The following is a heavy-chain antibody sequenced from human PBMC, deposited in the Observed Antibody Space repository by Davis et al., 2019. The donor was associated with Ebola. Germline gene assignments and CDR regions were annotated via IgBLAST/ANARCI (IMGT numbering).Heavy chain of an antibody. CDR3: ATQRQWLLGY. CDR1: GFIFSRHS. D-gene: IGHD3-22*01. J-gene: IGHJ4*02. Sequence: PGGSLRLSCAASGFIFSRHSMNWVRQAPGKGLEWISYISDSGDDIHYADSVKGRFTISRDNAKNTLYLQMNSLRAEDTAVYYCATQRQWLLGYWGQGTLVTVSS. V-gene: IGHV3-21*05. CDR2: ISDSGDDI.